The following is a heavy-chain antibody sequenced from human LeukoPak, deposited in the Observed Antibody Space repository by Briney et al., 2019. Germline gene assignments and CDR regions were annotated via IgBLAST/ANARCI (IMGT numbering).Heavy chain of an antibody. D-gene: IGHD5-24*01. J-gene: IGHJ6*02. CDR3: ARGRDLSDPYGMDV. V-gene: IGHV3-33*08. Sequence: GGSLRLSCAASGFTFSSYSMNWVRQAPGKGLEWVAVIWYDGSNKYYADSVKGRFTISTDNSKNTLYLQMNSLRAEDTAVYYCARGRDLSDPYGMDVWGQGTTVTVSS. CDR2: IWYDGSNK. CDR1: GFTFSSYS.